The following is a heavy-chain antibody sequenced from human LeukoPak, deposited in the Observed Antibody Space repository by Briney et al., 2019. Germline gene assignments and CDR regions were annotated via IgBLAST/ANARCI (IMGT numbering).Heavy chain of an antibody. CDR3: ARATGFSSGCYRYFDY. J-gene: IGHJ4*02. Sequence: PSETLSLTCSVSGGSISSSSYYWGWIRQPPGKGLEWIGSIFYSGSTCYNASLQSRVTMSVDTSKNQFSLKLTSVTAADTAVYYCARATGFSSGCYRYFDYWGQGTLVTVSS. CDR1: GGSISSSSYY. V-gene: IGHV4-39*01. CDR2: IFYSGST. D-gene: IGHD6-19*01.